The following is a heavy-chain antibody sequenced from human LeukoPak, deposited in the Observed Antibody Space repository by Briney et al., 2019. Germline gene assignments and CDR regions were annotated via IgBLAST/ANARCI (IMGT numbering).Heavy chain of an antibody. Sequence: ASVKVSCKASGGTFSSYAISWVRQAPGQGLEWMGGIIPIFGTANYAQKFQGRVTITADESTSTAYMELSSLRSEDTAVYYCARHCSSTSCYGIRYFQHWGRGTLVTVSS. D-gene: IGHD2-2*01. CDR2: IIPIFGTA. J-gene: IGHJ1*01. CDR1: GGTFSSYA. CDR3: ARHCSSTSCYGIRYFQH. V-gene: IGHV1-69*01.